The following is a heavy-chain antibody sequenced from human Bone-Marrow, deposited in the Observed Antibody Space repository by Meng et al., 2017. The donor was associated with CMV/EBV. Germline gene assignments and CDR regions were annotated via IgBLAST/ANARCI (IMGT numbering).Heavy chain of an antibody. CDR1: GFTFDDYA. CDR2: ISWNSGSI. D-gene: IGHD6-6*01. V-gene: IGHV3-9*01. Sequence: GGSLRLSCAASGFTFDDYAMHWVRQAPGMALEWVSGISWNSGSIGSADSVKGRFTISRDNARNSLYLQMKSLRAEDTALYYCVRAPLDSSSWTYFDYWGQRTLVTVSS. J-gene: IGHJ4*02. CDR3: VRAPLDSSSWTYFDY.